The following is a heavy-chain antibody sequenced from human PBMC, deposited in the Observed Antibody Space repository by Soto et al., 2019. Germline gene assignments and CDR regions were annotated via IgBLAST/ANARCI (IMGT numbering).Heavy chain of an antibody. CDR3: AKDLSRWPHYAFDS. V-gene: IGHV3-23*01. CDR2: ISTNGDTA. D-gene: IGHD4-17*01. J-gene: IGHJ5*01. CDR1: GFTFSNYG. Sequence: GGSLGLSGAASGFTFSNYGMNWGRQAPGKGLEWGSGISTNGDTANYADSVKGRFTISRDNSKNALYMQMNGLRPEDTAVYYCAKDLSRWPHYAFDSWGQGTLVTVSS.